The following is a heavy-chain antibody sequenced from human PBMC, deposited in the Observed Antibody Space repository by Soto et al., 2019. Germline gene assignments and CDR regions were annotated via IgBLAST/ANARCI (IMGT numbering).Heavy chain of an antibody. J-gene: IGHJ4*02. CDR2: IYYSGST. CDR3: ARGDIAAAGLFDY. D-gene: IGHD6-13*01. Sequence: QLQLQESGPGLVKPSETLSLTCTVSGGSISSSSYYWGWIRQPPGKGLEWLGSIYYSGSTYYNPSLKSRVTISVDTSKNQFSLKLSSVTAADTAVYYCARGDIAAAGLFDYWGQGTLVTVSS. V-gene: IGHV4-39*01. CDR1: GGSISSSSYY.